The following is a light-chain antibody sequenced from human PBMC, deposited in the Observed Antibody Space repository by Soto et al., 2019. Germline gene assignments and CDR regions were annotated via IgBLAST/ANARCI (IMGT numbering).Light chain of an antibody. CDR2: GAS. J-gene: IGKJ1*01. V-gene: IGKV3-20*01. CDR1: QSVSSSY. CDR3: QHYGSSPPTWT. Sequence: IVLTQAPGTLSIYPGERATLSCRASQSVSSSYLAWYQQTPGQAPRLLIYGASGRATGVPDRFSGSGSGTDFTLTITRLEPEDFAVYHCQHYGSSPPTWTFGQGTKVDIK.